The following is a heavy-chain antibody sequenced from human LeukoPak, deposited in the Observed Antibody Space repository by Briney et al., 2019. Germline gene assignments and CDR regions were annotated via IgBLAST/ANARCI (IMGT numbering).Heavy chain of an antibody. CDR3: ARLSIDCTNGVCYTDYYYGMDV. CDR1: GYTFSSYA. V-gene: IGHV7-4-1*02. D-gene: IGHD2-8*01. J-gene: IGHJ6*02. Sequence: ASVKVSCKASGYTFSSYAMNWVRQAPGQGLEWMGWINTNAGNPTYAQGFTGRFVFSLDTSVSTAYLQISSLKAEDTAMYYCARLSIDCTNGVCYTDYYYGMDVWGQGTTVTVSS. CDR2: INTNAGNP.